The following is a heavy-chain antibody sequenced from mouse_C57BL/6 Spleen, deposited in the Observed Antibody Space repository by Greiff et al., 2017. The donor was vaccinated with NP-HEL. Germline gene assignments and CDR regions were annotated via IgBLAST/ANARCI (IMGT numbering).Heavy chain of an antibody. CDR1: GFTFSDYY. J-gene: IGHJ2*01. V-gene: IGHV5-12*01. Sequence: DVKLVESGGGLVQPGGSLKLSCAASGFTFSDYYMYWVRQTPEKRLEWVAYISNGGGSTYYPDTVKGRFTISRDNAKNTLYLQMSRLKSEDTAMYYCARHEGAYFDYWGQGTTLTVSS. CDR2: ISNGGGST. CDR3: ARHEGAYFDY.